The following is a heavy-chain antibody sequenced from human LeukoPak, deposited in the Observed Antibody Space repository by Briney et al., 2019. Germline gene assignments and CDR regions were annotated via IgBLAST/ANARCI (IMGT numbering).Heavy chain of an antibody. CDR2: IYHSGST. Sequence: SETLSLTCTVSGGSISSGGYYWSWIRQPPGKGLEWIGYIYHSGSTYYNPSLKSRVTISVDTSKNQFSLKLSSVTAADTAVYYCAREEIGAFDIWGQGTMVTVSS. V-gene: IGHV4-30-2*01. CDR3: AREEIGAFDI. CDR1: GGSISSGGYY. D-gene: IGHD3-10*01. J-gene: IGHJ3*02.